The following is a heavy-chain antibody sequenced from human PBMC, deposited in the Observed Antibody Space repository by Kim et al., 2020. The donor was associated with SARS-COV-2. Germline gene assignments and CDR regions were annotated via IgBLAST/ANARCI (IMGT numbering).Heavy chain of an antibody. CDR1: GFSFSDYW. CDR2: IKGDGSEE. J-gene: IGHJ4*02. D-gene: IGHD6-19*01. V-gene: IGHV3-7*03. Sequence: GGSLRLSCAASGFSFSDYWMTWVRQPPGRGPQWVATIKGDGSEEYYEDSERGRVTISRDNAKNFLFLQMNSLRVEDTAAYYCVAGLGWLSDYWGQGILV. CDR3: VAGLGWLSDY.